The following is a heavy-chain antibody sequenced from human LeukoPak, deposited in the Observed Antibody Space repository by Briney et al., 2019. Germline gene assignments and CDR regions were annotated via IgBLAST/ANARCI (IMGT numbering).Heavy chain of an antibody. Sequence: SETLSLTCTVSGGSISSSSYYWGWLRQPPGKGLEWIGSIYSSGSTFYNSSLKTRVTISVDTSKNQFSLKLSSVTAADTAVYYCARLARYSGSYFSYWGQGTLVTVSS. CDR3: ARLARYSGSYFSY. V-gene: IGHV4-39*01. CDR1: GGSISSSSYY. D-gene: IGHD1-26*01. CDR2: IYSSGST. J-gene: IGHJ4*02.